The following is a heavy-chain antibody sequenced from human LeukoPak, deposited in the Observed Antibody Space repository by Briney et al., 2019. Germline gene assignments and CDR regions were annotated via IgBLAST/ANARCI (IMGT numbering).Heavy chain of an antibody. CDR2: ISYIGST. V-gene: IGHV4-59*08. CDR3: ARVVSDSSGWYSRPGYVDY. D-gene: IGHD6-19*01. CDR1: DDSFSSHY. Sequence: SETLSLTCAVSDDSFSSHYWTWIRQPPGKGLEWIGYISYIGSTNYNPSLKNRVTISVDMSKNQFSLRLSSVTAADTAVYYCARVVSDSSGWYSRPGYVDYWGQGTLVTVSS. J-gene: IGHJ4*02.